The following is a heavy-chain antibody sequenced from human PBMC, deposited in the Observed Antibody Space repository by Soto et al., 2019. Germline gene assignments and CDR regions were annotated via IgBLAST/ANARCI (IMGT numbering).Heavy chain of an antibody. CDR3: ARDVYRYSSSSPEDV. CDR2: ISSSRTT. J-gene: IGHJ6*02. D-gene: IGHD6-6*01. V-gene: IGHV3-11*06. CDR1: GFTFSDYY. Sequence: GGSLRLSCAASGFTFSDYYMSWIRQAPGKGLDWVAYISSSRTTKYGDSVKGRFTISRDNAKNSLFLQMNSLRGEDTAVYYCARDVYRYSSSSPEDVWGQGTTVTVSS.